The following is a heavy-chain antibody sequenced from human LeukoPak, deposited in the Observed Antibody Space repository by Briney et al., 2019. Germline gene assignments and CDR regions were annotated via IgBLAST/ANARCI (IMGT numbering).Heavy chain of an antibody. J-gene: IGHJ4*02. V-gene: IGHV4-39*07. D-gene: IGHD3-22*01. CDR2: IYYSGST. CDR1: GGSISSSSYY. Sequence: PSETLSLTCTVSGGSISSSSYYWGWIRQPPGKGLEWIGSIYYSGSTYYNPSLRSRVTISVDTSKNQLSLKLSSVTAADTAVYFCARSGGLWLLTYYFDYWGQGTLVTVSS. CDR3: ARSGGLWLLTYYFDY.